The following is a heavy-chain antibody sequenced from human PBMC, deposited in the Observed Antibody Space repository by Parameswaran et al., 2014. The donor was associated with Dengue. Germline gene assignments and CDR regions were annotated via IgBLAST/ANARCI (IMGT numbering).Heavy chain of an antibody. CDR3: AREYSSWDAFDI. J-gene: IGHJ3*02. Sequence: WVRQAPGQGLEWMGWINPNSGGTNYAQKFQGRVTMTRDTSISTAYMELSRLRSDDTAVYYCAREYSSWDAFDIWGQGTMVTVSS. D-gene: IGHD6-6*01. CDR2: INPNSGGT. V-gene: IGHV1-2*02.